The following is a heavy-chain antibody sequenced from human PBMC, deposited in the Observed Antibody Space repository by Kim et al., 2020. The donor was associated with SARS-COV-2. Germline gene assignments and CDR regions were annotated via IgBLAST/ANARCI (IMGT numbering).Heavy chain of an antibody. D-gene: IGHD3-10*01. CDR2: INPSGGST. CDR3: ARANYYGSGSYLEVDGWFDP. CDR1: GYTFTSYY. Sequence: ASVKVSCKASGYTFTSYYMHWVRQAPGQGLEWMGIINPSGGSTSYAQKFQGRVTMTRDTSTSTVYMELSSLRSEDTAVYYCARANYYGSGSYLEVDGWFDPWGQGTLVTVSS. J-gene: IGHJ5*02. V-gene: IGHV1-46*01.